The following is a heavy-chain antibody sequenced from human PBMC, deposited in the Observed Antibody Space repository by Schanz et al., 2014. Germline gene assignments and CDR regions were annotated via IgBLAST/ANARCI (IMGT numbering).Heavy chain of an antibody. CDR1: GFTFSTHA. J-gene: IGHJ4*02. V-gene: IGHV3-48*01. Sequence: EVQLVESGGGVVQPGRSLRLSCAASGFTFSTHAMHWVRQAPGKGLEWVSYIGNGGVTIYYADSVKGRFTISRDNAKNSLYLQMNSLRAEDTAVYHCVSSGSYSSYAFWGQGTLVTVSS. D-gene: IGHD3-10*01. CDR2: IGNGGVTI. CDR3: VSSGSYSSYAF.